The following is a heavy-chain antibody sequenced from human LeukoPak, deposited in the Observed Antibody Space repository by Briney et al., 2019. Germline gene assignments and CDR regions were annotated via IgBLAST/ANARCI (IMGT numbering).Heavy chain of an antibody. CDR1: GGTFSSYA. J-gene: IGHJ4*02. Sequence: SVKVSCKASGGTFSSYAISWVRQAPGQGLEWMGGIIPIFGTANYAQKFQGRVTITADESTSTAYLELRSLRSDDTAVYFCARTCPGSSCYHIYWGQGTLVTVSS. D-gene: IGHD3-3*01. CDR3: ARTCPGSSCYHIY. CDR2: IIPIFGTA. V-gene: IGHV1-69*13.